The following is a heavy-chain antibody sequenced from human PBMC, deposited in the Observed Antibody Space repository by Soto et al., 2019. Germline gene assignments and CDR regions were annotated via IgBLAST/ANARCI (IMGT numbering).Heavy chain of an antibody. D-gene: IGHD6-13*01. CDR2: ISYDGRNK. CDR3: ARVNSSSWYEYDAFDI. V-gene: IGHV3-30*04. J-gene: IGHJ3*02. CDR1: GFTFSSYA. Sequence: QVQLVESGGGVVQPGRSLRLSCAASGFTFSSYAMHWVRQAPGKGLEWVAVISYDGRNKHYADSVKGRFTISRDNSKNTLYLQMNSLRAEDTAVYYCARVNSSSWYEYDAFDIWGQGTMVTVSS.